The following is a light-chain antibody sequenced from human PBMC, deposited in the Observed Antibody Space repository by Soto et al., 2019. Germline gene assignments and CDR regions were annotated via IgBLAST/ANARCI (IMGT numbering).Light chain of an antibody. CDR1: QNVSSNL. Sequence: TVLTQSPGTLSLSPGDRATLSCRASQNVSSNLLVWYQQHPGQPPRLLNYGASSRATGIPDRFSGSGSGKNFSLTIRRLVPDDIAVNYCQKYGNFWTFGQGTKVEIK. V-gene: IGKV3-20*01. J-gene: IGKJ1*01. CDR2: GAS. CDR3: QKYGNFWT.